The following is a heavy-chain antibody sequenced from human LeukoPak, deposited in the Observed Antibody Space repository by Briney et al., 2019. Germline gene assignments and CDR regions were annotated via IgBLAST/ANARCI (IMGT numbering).Heavy chain of an antibody. CDR2: IYHSGST. D-gene: IGHD3-3*01. V-gene: IGHV4-38-2*01. CDR1: GYSIGSGYY. J-gene: IGHJ4*02. Sequence: PSETLSLTCAVSGYSIGSGYYWGWIRQPPGKGLEGIGIIYHSGSTYYNPSLKSRVTISVDTSKNQFSLKLSSVTAADTAVYYCARRMRFLEWFNYWGQGTLVTVSS. CDR3: ARRMRFLEWFNY.